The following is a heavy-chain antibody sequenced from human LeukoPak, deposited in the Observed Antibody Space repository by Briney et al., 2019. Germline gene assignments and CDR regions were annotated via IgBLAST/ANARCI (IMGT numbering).Heavy chain of an antibody. CDR1: GFTFSSYA. D-gene: IGHD3-22*01. CDR2: ISYDGSNK. V-gene: IGHV3-30*04. CDR3: ARDHTYYYDSSGYYYGY. Sequence: GRSLRLSCAASGFTFSSYAMHWVRQAPGKGLEWVAVISYDGSNKYYADSVKGRFTISRDNSKNTLYLQMNSLRAEDTAVYYCARDHTYYYDSSGYYYGYWGQGTLVTVSS. J-gene: IGHJ4*02.